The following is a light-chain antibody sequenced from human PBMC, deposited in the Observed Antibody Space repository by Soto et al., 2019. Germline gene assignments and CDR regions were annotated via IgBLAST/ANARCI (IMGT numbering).Light chain of an antibody. V-gene: IGKV3-15*01. Sequence: EMVMTQSPATLSVSPGERATLSCRASQSVSSYLAWYQQKPGQPPRLLIYVASTRAAGIPARFSGSGSGTEFTLTINSLQSEDFAVYYCQHRHNFGPGTKVDIK. CDR3: QHRHN. J-gene: IGKJ3*01. CDR2: VAS. CDR1: QSVSSY.